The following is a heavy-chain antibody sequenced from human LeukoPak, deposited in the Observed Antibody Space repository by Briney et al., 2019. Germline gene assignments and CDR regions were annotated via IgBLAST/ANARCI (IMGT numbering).Heavy chain of an antibody. CDR1: GRSISSGGYY. Sequence: SETLSLTCTVSGRSISSGGYYWSWIRQHPGKGLEWIGYIYYSGSIYYNPSLKSRVTISVDTSKNQFSLKLSSVTAADTAVYYCARADGYYDSSGYYYVVWFDPWGQGTLVTVSS. D-gene: IGHD3-22*01. J-gene: IGHJ5*02. CDR3: ARADGYYDSSGYYYVVWFDP. V-gene: IGHV4-31*03. CDR2: IYYSGSI.